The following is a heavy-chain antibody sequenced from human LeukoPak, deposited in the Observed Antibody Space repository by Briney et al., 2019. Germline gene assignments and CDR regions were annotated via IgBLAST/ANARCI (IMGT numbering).Heavy chain of an antibody. Sequence: SETLSLTCTVSGGSISSYYWSWIRQPPGKGLEWIGYIYYSGSTNYNPSLKSRVTISVDTSKNQSSLKLSSVTAADTAVYYCARGGDRIWFDPWGQGTLVTVSS. CDR2: IYYSGST. CDR3: ARGGDRIWFDP. CDR1: GGSISSYY. J-gene: IGHJ5*02. D-gene: IGHD2-15*01. V-gene: IGHV4-59*01.